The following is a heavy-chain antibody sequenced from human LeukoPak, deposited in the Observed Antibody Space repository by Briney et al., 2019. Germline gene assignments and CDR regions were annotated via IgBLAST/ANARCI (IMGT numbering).Heavy chain of an antibody. V-gene: IGHV3-23*01. CDR2: ISDSGGRT. CDR3: AKRWTSEKFYFDY. J-gene: IGHJ4*02. Sequence: PGGSLRLSCAASGFTFSSYGMSWVRQAPGRGLEWVSSISDSGGRTYYADYVKGRFTISRDNSKNTLDLQMNTLRAEDTAVYYCAKRWTSEKFYFDYWGQGALVTVSS. D-gene: IGHD4-23*01. CDR1: GFTFSSYG.